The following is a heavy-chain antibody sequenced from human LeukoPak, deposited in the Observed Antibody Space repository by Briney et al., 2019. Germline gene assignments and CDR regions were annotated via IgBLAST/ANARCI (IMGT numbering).Heavy chain of an antibody. J-gene: IGHJ4*02. V-gene: IGHV3-64*01. CDR2: ISSNGGST. CDR3: ARVSGWYWFDN. Sequence: GGSLRLSCAASGFTFSSYAMHWVRQAPGKGLEYVSAISSNGGSTYYANSVKGRFTISRDNSKNTLYLQMGGLRDEDMAVYYCARVSGWYWFDNWGQGTLVTVSS. D-gene: IGHD6-19*01. CDR1: GFTFSSYA.